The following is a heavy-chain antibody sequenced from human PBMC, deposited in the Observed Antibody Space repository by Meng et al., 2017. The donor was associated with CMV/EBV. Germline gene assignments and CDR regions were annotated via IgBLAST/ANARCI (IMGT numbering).Heavy chain of an antibody. CDR3: AKDLWVRQLNTSPSFGY. Sequence: LTRAASGFTFDIYGLHWARQAPGKGLEWVAFIRYDGSSTYSSDSVKGRFTIPRDNSKNTMYLQMNSLTTEDTAIYYCAKDLWVRQLNTSPSFGYWGQGTLVTVSS. D-gene: IGHD2-2*01. V-gene: IGHV3-30*02. CDR1: GFTFDIYG. CDR2: IRYDGSST. J-gene: IGHJ4*02.